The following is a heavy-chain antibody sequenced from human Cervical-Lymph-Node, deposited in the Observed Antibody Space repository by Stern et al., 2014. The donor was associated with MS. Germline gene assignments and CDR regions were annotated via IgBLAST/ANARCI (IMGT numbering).Heavy chain of an antibody. D-gene: IGHD6-6*01. J-gene: IGHJ5*02. Sequence: EVQLVQSGAEVKKPGESLKISCKGSGYSFTSSWIGWVRQMPGKGLEWMGIIYPGESDTSYSPSFQGQVTISADKSISTAYLQWSSLKASDTAMYYCARIIAARPNWFDPWGQGTLVTVSS. CDR1: GYSFTSSW. CDR3: ARIIAARPNWFDP. V-gene: IGHV5-51*03. CDR2: IYPGESDT.